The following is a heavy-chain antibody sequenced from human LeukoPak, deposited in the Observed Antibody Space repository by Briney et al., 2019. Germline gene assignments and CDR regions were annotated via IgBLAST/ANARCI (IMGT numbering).Heavy chain of an antibody. CDR2: INHSGST. J-gene: IGHJ4*02. D-gene: IGHD6-19*01. CDR1: GGSISSTSYY. V-gene: IGHV4-39*07. CDR3: ATASWLVGFDY. Sequence: PSETLSLTCTVSGGSISSTSYYWSWIRQPPGKGLEWIGEINHSGSTNYNPSLKSRVTISVDTSKNQFSLKLSSVTAADTAVYYCATASWLVGFDYWGQGTLVTVSS.